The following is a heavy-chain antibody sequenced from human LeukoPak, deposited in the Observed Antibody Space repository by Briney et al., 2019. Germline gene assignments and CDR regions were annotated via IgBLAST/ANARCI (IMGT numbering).Heavy chain of an antibody. CDR2: IKQAGSEK. CDR3: ARDPLGVGASWMQDAFDM. J-gene: IGHJ3*02. Sequence: GGSLRLSCAASGFTFSSYWMSWVRQAPGKGLEWVANIKQAGSEKKYVDSVKGRFTISRDNAKNSLYLQMNSLRAEDTAVYYCARDPLGVGASWMQDAFDMWGQGTMVTVSS. CDR1: GFTFSSYW. V-gene: IGHV3-7*01. D-gene: IGHD1-26*01.